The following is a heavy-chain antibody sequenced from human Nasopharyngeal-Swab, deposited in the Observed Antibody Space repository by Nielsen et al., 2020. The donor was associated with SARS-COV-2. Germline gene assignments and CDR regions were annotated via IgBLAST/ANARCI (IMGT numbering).Heavy chain of an antibody. D-gene: IGHD1-26*01. CDR1: GFTFSSYG. J-gene: IGHJ4*02. V-gene: IGHV3-30*03. Sequence: SLKISCAASGFTFSSYGMHWVRQAPGKGLEWVAVISYDGSNKYYADSVKGRFTISRDNFKNTLYLQMNSLRAEDTAVYYCAREGIVGATDLSFDYWGQGTLVTVSS. CDR2: ISYDGSNK. CDR3: AREGIVGATDLSFDY.